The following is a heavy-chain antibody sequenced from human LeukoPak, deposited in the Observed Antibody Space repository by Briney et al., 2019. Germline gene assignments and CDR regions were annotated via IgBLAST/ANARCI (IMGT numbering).Heavy chain of an antibody. Sequence: ASVTVSCKASGYTFTIYGISWVRQAPGQGLEWMGWISAYNGNTNYAQKLQGRVTVTTDTSTSTAYMELRSLGSDDTAVYYCARQLTAMAYAFDIWGQGTMVTVSS. V-gene: IGHV1-18*01. CDR2: ISAYNGNT. CDR3: ARQLTAMAYAFDI. CDR1: GYTFTIYG. J-gene: IGHJ3*02. D-gene: IGHD5-18*01.